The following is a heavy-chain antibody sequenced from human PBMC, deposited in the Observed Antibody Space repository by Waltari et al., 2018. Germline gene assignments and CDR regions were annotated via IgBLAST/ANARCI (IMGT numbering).Heavy chain of an antibody. D-gene: IGHD3-3*01. V-gene: IGHV4-59*01. CDR1: GGYISSYY. Sequence: QVQLQESGPGLVKPSETLSLTCTVSGGYISSYYWSWIRQPPGKGLEWIGYIYYSGSTNYNPSLKSRVTISVDTSKNQFSLKLSSVTAADTAVYYCARDRQSGTYYDFWSGYQSHYYFDYWGQGTLVTVSS. CDR2: IYYSGST. CDR3: ARDRQSGTYYDFWSGYQSHYYFDY. J-gene: IGHJ4*02.